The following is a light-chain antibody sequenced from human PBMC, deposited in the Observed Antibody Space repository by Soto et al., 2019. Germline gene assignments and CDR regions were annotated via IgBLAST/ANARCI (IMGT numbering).Light chain of an antibody. V-gene: IGKV3-20*01. J-gene: IGKJ1*01. Sequence: EIGLTQSPGSLAFSPGERPTLSYKASQSVNRSYLAWYQQKPGQAPRLLIYGASSRATGIPDRFSGSGSGPDFTPTTSGVDSEDIAVYHRQRYGSSGTFGQGTKVDIK. CDR3: QRYGSSGT. CDR2: GAS. CDR1: QSVNRSY.